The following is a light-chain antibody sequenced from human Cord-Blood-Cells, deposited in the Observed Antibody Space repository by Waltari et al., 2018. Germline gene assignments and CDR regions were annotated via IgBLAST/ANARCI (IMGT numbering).Light chain of an antibody. Sequence: QSALTQPASVSGSPGQSITISCTGTSTDVGGYNHVSWYPQHPGKAPKLMIYDVSNRPSGVSNRFSGSKSGNTASLTISGLQAEDEADYYCSSYTSSSTLLYVFGTGTKVTVL. J-gene: IGLJ1*01. CDR1: STDVGGYNH. V-gene: IGLV2-14*01. CDR2: DVS. CDR3: SSYTSSSTLLYV.